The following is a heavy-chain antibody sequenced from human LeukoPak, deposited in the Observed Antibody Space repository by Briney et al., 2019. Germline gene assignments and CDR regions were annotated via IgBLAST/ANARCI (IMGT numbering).Heavy chain of an antibody. V-gene: IGHV3-48*01. Sequence: EPGGSLRLSCAASGFTFSNYNMNWVRQAPGKGLEWISYIGIRSSTIYYADSVKGRFTISRDNAKNSLYLQMNSLRAEDTAVYYCARCPENSFDYWGQGTLVSVSS. CDR2: IGIRSSTI. CDR1: GFTFSNYN. CDR3: ARCPENSFDY. J-gene: IGHJ4*02.